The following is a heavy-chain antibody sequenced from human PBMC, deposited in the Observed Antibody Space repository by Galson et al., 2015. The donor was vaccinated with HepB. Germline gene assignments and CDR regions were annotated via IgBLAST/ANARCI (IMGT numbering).Heavy chain of an antibody. Sequence: SVKVSCKVSGYTLTELSMHWVRQAPGKGLEWMGGFDPEDGETIYAQKFQGRVTMTEDTSTDTAYMELSSLRSEDTAVYYCATDQASGSYHRAFDIWGQGTMVTVSS. V-gene: IGHV1-24*01. CDR3: ATDQASGSYHRAFDI. CDR2: FDPEDGET. J-gene: IGHJ3*02. D-gene: IGHD1-26*01. CDR1: GYTLTELS.